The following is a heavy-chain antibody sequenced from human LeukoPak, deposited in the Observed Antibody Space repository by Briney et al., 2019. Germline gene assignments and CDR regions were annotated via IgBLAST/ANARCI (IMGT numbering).Heavy chain of an antibody. CDR2: ISSSGSTI. D-gene: IGHD2-2*01. V-gene: IGHV3-48*03. J-gene: IGHJ6*02. CDR1: GFTFSSYE. Sequence: PGGSLRLSCATSGFTFSSYEMNWVRQAPGKGLEWVSYISSSGSTIYYADSVKGRFTISRDNAKNSLYLQMNSLRAEDTAVYYCASEVVPAAPWVDYYGMDVWGQGTTVTVSS. CDR3: ASEVVPAAPWVDYYGMDV.